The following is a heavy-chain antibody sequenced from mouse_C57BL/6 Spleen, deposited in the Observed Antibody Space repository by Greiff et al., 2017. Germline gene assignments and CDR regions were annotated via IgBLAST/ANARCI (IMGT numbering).Heavy chain of an antibody. CDR3: ARETINSNYALYWYFDV. CDR1: GFTFSSYG. J-gene: IGHJ1*03. V-gene: IGHV5-6*02. Sequence: EVKLVESGGDLVKPGGSLKLSCAASGFTFSSYGMSWVRQTPDKRLEWVATISSGGSYTYYPDSVKGRFTISRDNAKNTLYLQMSSLKSEDTAMYYCARETINSNYALYWYFDVWGTGTTVTVSS. CDR2: ISSGGSYT. D-gene: IGHD2-5*01.